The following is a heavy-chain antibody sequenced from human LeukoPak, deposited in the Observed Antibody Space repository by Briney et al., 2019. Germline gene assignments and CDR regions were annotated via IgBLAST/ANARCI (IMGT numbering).Heavy chain of an antibody. CDR3: ARVWETQYYFDH. J-gene: IGHJ4*02. D-gene: IGHD1-26*01. Sequence: QSGGYLRLSCAASGFTFSSYYMYWVRQAPGKGLEWVTFISDDGVKKYYADSVKGRFSISRNNYKKTFYLHMDSLRAEDTAVYFCARVWETQYYFDHWGQGTLVTVSS. CDR1: GFTFSSYY. CDR2: ISDDGVKK. V-gene: IGHV3-30*14.